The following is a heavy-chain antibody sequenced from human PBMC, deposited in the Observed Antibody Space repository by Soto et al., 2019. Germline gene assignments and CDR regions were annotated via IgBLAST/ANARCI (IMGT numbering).Heavy chain of an antibody. Sequence: GGSLRLSCVVSGFTFSNYVMHWVRQPPGKGLEWVALISDDGDKRYYADSVRGRLIISRDNSKDTLYLQMNSLGPDDTAVYFCAKARVRIVGANSFDYWGQGTPVTVSS. CDR3: AKARVRIVGANSFDY. D-gene: IGHD1-26*01. J-gene: IGHJ4*02. CDR2: ISDDGDKR. V-gene: IGHV3-30*18. CDR1: GFTFSNYV.